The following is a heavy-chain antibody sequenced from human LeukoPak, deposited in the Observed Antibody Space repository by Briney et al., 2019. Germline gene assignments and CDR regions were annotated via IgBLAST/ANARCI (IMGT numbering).Heavy chain of an antibody. Sequence: PGGSLRLSCAASGFTFSSYSMNWVRQAPGKGLEWVSSIRSSSSYIYYADSVKGRFTISRDNAKNSLYLQMNSLRAEDTAVYYCARGDPVRIAARPHYWGQGTLVTVSS. CDR1: GFTFSSYS. V-gene: IGHV3-21*01. CDR2: IRSSSSYI. D-gene: IGHD6-6*01. J-gene: IGHJ4*02. CDR3: ARGDPVRIAARPHY.